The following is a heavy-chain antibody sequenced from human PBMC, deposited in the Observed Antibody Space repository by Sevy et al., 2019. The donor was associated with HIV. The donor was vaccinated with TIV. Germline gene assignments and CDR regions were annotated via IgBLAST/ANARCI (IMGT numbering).Heavy chain of an antibody. J-gene: IGHJ4*02. CDR3: VRSKSSSWYYFEY. CDR1: GFIFSDYT. CDR2: ISYDGSFT. D-gene: IGHD6-13*01. V-gene: IGHV3-30*04. Sequence: GGSLRLSCAASGFIFSDYTLHWVRQAPGTGREWVAVISYDGSFTYYADSVEGRFTISRDNSKNTLFLQMNSLRHEDTDVYYCVRSKSSSWYYFEYWGQGTLVTVSS.